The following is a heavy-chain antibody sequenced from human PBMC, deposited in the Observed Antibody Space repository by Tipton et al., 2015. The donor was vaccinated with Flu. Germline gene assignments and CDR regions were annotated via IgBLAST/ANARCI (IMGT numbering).Heavy chain of an antibody. D-gene: IGHD3-16*01. CDR1: ASTFSTYS. Sequence: SLRLSCAASASTFSTYSMNWVRQAPGKGLEWVSYITGSGTNIYYAESVKGRFTISRDDAKNSLYLQMNSLRDEDTAVYYCARDWGWGFDPWGQGTLVTVSS. CDR2: ITGSGTNI. J-gene: IGHJ5*02. CDR3: ARDWGWGFDP. V-gene: IGHV3-48*02.